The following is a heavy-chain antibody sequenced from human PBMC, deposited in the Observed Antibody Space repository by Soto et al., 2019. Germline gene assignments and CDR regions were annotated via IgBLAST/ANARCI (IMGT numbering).Heavy chain of an antibody. D-gene: IGHD1-26*01. CDR1: GGSINSYY. CDR3: ARWYGSCFDY. Sequence: QVQLQESGPGLVKPSETLSLTCTVSGGSINSYYWSWIRQPPGKGLESIGYIYYSGSTNYNPSLKSRVTISVDTSKNQFSLKLSSVTAADTAVNYCARWYGSCFDYWGQGTLVTVSS. V-gene: IGHV4-59*01. J-gene: IGHJ4*02. CDR2: IYYSGST.